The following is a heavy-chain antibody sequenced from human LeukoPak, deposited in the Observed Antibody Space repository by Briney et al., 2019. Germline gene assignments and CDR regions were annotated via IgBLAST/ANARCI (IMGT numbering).Heavy chain of an antibody. CDR1: GYTFTTYY. V-gene: IGHV1-24*01. CDR3: AKGGGYTTSKKPFYFDS. J-gene: IGHJ4*02. D-gene: IGHD6-13*01. CDR2: FDPEDGET. Sequence: ASVKVSSKASGYTFTTYYMHWVRQAPGQGLEWMGGFDPEDGETIYAQKFQGRVTMTEDTSTGTAYMELSSLRSEDTAVYYCAKGGGYTTSKKPFYFDSWGQGTLVTVSS.